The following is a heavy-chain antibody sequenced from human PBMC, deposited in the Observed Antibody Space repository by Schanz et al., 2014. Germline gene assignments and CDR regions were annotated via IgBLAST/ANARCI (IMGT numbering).Heavy chain of an antibody. CDR1: GFSFDNYG. V-gene: IGHV3-33*06. CDR3: AKDLPAVAVAPLMTGLYGS. Sequence: QVQLVESGGGVVQPGRSLRLSCAASGFSFDNYGMHWVRQAPGKGLEWVGVIWYDGSKTYYADSVRGRFTISRENSKNTLHLQMNSLRAEDTAVYHCAKDLPAVAVAPLMTGLYGSWGQGTLVTVSS. J-gene: IGHJ5*02. D-gene: IGHD6-19*01. CDR2: IWYDGSKT.